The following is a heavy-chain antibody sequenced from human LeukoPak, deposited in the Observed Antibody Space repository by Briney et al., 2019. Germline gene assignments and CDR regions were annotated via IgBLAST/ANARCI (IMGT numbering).Heavy chain of an antibody. CDR2: IYYSGNN. D-gene: IGHD3-10*01. V-gene: IGHV4-59*08. Sequence: KPSETLSLTCTVSGGSISSYYWSWIRQPPGRGLEWIGYIYYSGNNNYNPSLKSRVTISVDTSKNQFSLKLSSVTAADTAVYYCARRNYYGSGSYYPDNWFDPWGQGTLVTVSS. CDR1: GGSISSYY. CDR3: ARRNYYGSGSYYPDNWFDP. J-gene: IGHJ5*02.